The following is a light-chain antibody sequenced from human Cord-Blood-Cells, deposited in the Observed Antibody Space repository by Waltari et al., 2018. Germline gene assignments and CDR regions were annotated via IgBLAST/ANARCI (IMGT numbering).Light chain of an antibody. V-gene: IGKV1-33*01. J-gene: IGKJ2*01. CDR2: DAS. CDR3: QQYDNLPYT. Sequence: DIQMTQSSSSLSASVGDRVTITCQASQDISNYLNWYQQKPGKAPKLLIYDASNLETGVPSRFSGSGSGTDFTFTISSLQPEDIATYYCQQYDNLPYTFGQGPSWRSN. CDR1: QDISNY.